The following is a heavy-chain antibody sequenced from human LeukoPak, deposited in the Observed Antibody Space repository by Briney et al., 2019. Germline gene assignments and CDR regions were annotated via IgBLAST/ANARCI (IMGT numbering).Heavy chain of an antibody. J-gene: IGHJ4*02. CDR1: GGTFSSYA. CDR2: IIPILGIA. D-gene: IGHD2-21*02. Sequence: SVKVSCKASGGTFSSYAIGWVRQAPGQGLEWMGRIIPILGIANYAQKFQGRVTITADKSTSTAYMELSSLRSEDTAVYYCANRVVTAGGLDYFDYWGQGTLVTVSS. CDR3: ANRVVTAGGLDYFDY. V-gene: IGHV1-69*04.